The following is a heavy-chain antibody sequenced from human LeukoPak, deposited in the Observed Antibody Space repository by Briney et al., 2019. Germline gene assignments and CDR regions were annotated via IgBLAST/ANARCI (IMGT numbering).Heavy chain of an antibody. J-gene: IGHJ4*02. V-gene: IGHV4-59*01. CDR2: IYYSGST. D-gene: IGHD6-6*01. CDR1: GGSISSYY. Sequence: KSSETLSLTCTVSGGSISSYYWSWIRQPPGKGLEWIGYIYYSGSTNYNPSLKSRVTISVDTSKNQSSPKLSSVTAADTAVYYCARAGQLDYWGQGTLVTVSS. CDR3: ARAGQLDY.